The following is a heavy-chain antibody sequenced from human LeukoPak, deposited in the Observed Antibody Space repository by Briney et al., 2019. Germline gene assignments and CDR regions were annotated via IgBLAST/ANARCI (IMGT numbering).Heavy chain of an antibody. CDR3: ARLSYDFWSGYYNPIDY. J-gene: IGHJ4*02. Sequence: ASVKVSCKASGYTFTSHGISWVRQAPGQGLEWMGWISTYNGDTDSAQNFQGRLTMTTDTSTSTAYMELGSLRSDDTAVYYCARLSYDFWSGYYNPIDYWGQGTLVTVSS. D-gene: IGHD3-3*01. V-gene: IGHV1-18*01. CDR2: ISTYNGDT. CDR1: GYTFTSHG.